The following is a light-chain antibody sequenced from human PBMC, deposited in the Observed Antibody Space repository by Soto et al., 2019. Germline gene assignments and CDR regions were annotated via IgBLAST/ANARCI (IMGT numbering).Light chain of an antibody. CDR1: SGYSYDR. Sequence: QSVLTQPPSASASLGASVTLTCTLSSGYSYDRVDWYQQRPGKGPRFVMRVGTGGIEGSKGDGIPDRFSVLGSGLNRYLTIKNMREEDESDYYCGTDHGSGSDFVWLFGGGTKVTVL. J-gene: IGLJ2*01. CDR3: GTDHGSGSDFVWL. V-gene: IGLV9-49*01. CDR2: VGTGGIEG.